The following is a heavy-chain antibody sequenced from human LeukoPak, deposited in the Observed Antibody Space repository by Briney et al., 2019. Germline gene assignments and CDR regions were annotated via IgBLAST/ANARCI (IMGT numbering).Heavy chain of an antibody. CDR1: GFTFSTYA. J-gene: IGHJ4*02. CDR2: IGGGGPTT. V-gene: IGHV3-23*01. CDR3: ARGFLGGTDQYFDS. D-gene: IGHD6-19*01. Sequence: GSLRLSCAASGFTFSTYAMNWVRQAPAKGLEWVSTIGGGGPTTDYADSVKDRFTISGDNSKNTLYLQMNSLRAEDTAVYFCARGFLGGTDQYFDSWGQGTLVTVSS.